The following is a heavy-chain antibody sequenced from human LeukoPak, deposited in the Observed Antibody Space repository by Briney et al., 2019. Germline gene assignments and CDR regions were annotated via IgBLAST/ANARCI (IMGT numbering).Heavy chain of an antibody. CDR2: IKQDGGET. CDR1: GFPFSSYW. CDR3: TRKDHSNYNY. D-gene: IGHD4-11*01. Sequence: GGSLRLSCAASGFPFSSYWMAWVRQAPGKGLEWVASIKQDGGETFYVDSVKGRFTISRDNAKNTLYLQMNSLRAEDTAVYYCTRKDHSNYNYWGQGTLVTVSS. V-gene: IGHV3-7*01. J-gene: IGHJ4*02.